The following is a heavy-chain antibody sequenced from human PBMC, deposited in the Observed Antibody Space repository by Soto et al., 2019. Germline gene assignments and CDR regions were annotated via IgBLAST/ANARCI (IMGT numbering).Heavy chain of an antibody. CDR2: IDYSGST. CDR1: GGSISNYY. D-gene: IGHD3-10*01. J-gene: IGHJ5*02. V-gene: IGHV4-59*01. CDR3: ARLSLLRGVTSRWFDP. Sequence: PSEALSLTCTVSGGSISNYYWSWIRQPPGKGLECIGYIDYSGSTKYNPSLKSRVTMSVDTSKNQFSLKLSSVTAADTAVYYCARLSLLRGVTSRWFDPWGQGTLVTVSS.